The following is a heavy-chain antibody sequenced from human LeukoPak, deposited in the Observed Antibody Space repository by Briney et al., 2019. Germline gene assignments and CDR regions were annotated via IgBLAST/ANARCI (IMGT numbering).Heavy chain of an antibody. CDR2: IYSGGST. V-gene: IGHV3-66*01. J-gene: IGHJ4*02. Sequence: GGSLRLSCAASGFTVSSNYMSWVRQAPGKGLEWVSVIYSGGSTYYADSVKGRFTISRDNSKNTLYLQMNSLRAEDTAVYYCARDLPVGGSYYLGYWGQGTLVTVSS. CDR3: ARDLPVGGSYYLGY. D-gene: IGHD1-26*01. CDR1: GFTVSSNY.